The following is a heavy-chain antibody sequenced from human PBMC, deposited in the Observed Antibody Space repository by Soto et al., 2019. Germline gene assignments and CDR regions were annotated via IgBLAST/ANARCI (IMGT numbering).Heavy chain of an antibody. V-gene: IGHV3-33*01. J-gene: IGHJ6*02. CDR3: ARPQVGASHYYYYGMDV. Sequence: QTGGSLRLSCAASGFTFSSYGMHWVRQAPGKGLEWVAVIWYDGSNKYYADSVKGRFTISRDNSKNTLYLQMNSLRAEDTAVYYCARPQVGASHYYYYGMDVWGQGTTVTVS. CDR2: IWYDGSNK. D-gene: IGHD1-26*01. CDR1: GFTFSSYG.